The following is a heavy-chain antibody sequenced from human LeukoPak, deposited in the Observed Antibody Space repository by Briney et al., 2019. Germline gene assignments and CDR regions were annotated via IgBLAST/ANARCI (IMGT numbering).Heavy chain of an antibody. D-gene: IGHD1-26*01. CDR1: GFTFSSYS. J-gene: IGHJ4*02. CDR3: VKAKVGATFDS. CDR2: INNNGGAT. V-gene: IGHV3-64D*06. Sequence: GGSLRLSCSASGFTFSSYSMDWVRQAPGKGPEYVSGINNNGGATQYVDSVKGSFTISRDNSKNTVYLQMSSLRPEDTAVYYCVKAKVGATFDSWGQGTLVTVSS.